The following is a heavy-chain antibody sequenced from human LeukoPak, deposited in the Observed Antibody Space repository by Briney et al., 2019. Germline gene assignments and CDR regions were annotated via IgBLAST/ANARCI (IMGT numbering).Heavy chain of an antibody. CDR2: IWSGGSNK. CDR1: GFLFSSSG. D-gene: IGHD3-9*01. V-gene: IGHV3-33*01. J-gene: IGHJ6*02. Sequence: PGGSLRLSCAASGFLFSSSGMHWVRQVPGKGLEWVAVIWSGGSNKYYADSVKGRFTISRDSSKNTVYLQMNSLRAEDTAVYYCARGFRVDWYPYYYGMDVWGQGTTVTVSS. CDR3: ARGFRVDWYPYYYGMDV.